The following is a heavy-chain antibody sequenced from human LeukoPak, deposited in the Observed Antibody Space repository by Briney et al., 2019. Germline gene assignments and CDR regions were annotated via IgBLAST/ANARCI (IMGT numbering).Heavy chain of an antibody. J-gene: IGHJ4*02. CDR3: ARDQGPLDVDTAMVLPSH. CDR1: GYTFASYY. V-gene: IGHV1-46*01. Sequence: GASVKVSCKASGYTFASYYVHWVRQAPGQGLEWMGIINPSGGSTSYAQKFQGRVTMTRDTSTSTVYMELSSLRSEDTAVYYCARDQGPLDVDTAMVLPSHWGQGTLVTVSS. D-gene: IGHD5-18*01. CDR2: INPSGGST.